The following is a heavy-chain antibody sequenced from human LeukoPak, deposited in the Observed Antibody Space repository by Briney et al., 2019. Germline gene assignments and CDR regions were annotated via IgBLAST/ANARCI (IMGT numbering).Heavy chain of an antibody. CDR3: ARELYAAAGSN. V-gene: IGHV3-23*01. D-gene: IGHD6-13*01. J-gene: IGHJ4*02. CDR1: GFTFSDYA. Sequence: GGSLRLSCAASGFTFSDYALGWVRQAPGRGLEWVATLSGSGAGTYYSDSVQGRFTISRDNSKRTLYLQMNSLRAEDTAVYYCARELYAAAGSNWGQGTLVTVSS. CDR2: LSGSGAGT.